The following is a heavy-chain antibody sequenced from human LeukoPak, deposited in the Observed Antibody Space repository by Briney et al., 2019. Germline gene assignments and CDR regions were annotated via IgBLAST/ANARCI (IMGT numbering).Heavy chain of an antibody. CDR1: GYTFTSYA. V-gene: IGHV1-46*01. Sequence: GASVKVSCKASGYTFTSYAISWVRQAPGQGLEWMGKINPSGGRTNYAQKFQDRVTLTSDTSTSTAYMDLSSLRFEDTAVYYCASDGAYQPPRYWGQGTLVTVSS. CDR3: ASDGAYQPPRY. CDR2: INPSGGRT. J-gene: IGHJ4*02. D-gene: IGHD2-2*01.